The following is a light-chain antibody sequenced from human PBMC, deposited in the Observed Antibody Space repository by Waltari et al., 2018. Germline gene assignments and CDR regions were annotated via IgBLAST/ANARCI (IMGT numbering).Light chain of an antibody. CDR3: QQASSFPWT. CDR1: QSIRSW. Sequence: DIQMTQSPSSVSTSVGDRVTITCRASQSIRSWLAWYQQNPGKAPKLLIYTASTLQTGVPSRFSGSGSGTDFTLTISSLQPEDFATYYCQQASSFPWTFGQGTKVEV. V-gene: IGKV1-12*01. CDR2: TAS. J-gene: IGKJ1*01.